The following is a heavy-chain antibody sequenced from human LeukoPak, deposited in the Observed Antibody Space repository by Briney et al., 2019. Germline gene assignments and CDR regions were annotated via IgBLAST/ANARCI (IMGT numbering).Heavy chain of an antibody. J-gene: IGHJ4*02. CDR2: ISAYNGNT. CDR1: GYTFTSND. CDR3: AREGGSGSYDY. Sequence: ASVKVSCKASGYTFTSNDINWVRQAPGQGLEWMGWISAYNGNTNSAQKLQDRVTMTTDTSTSTAYMELRSLRSDDTAVYYCAREGGSGSYDYWGQGTQVTVSS. V-gene: IGHV1-18*01. D-gene: IGHD3-10*01.